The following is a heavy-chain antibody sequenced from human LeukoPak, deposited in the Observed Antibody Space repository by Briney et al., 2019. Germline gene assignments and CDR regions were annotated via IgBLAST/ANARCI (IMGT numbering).Heavy chain of an antibody. CDR2: ISGIGGNT. CDR3: ANPPTVTSLHY. D-gene: IGHD4-11*01. CDR1: AFTVSNYS. Sequence: GRCLRLACAAAAFTVSNYSIGWVRQTPGGGREWLLSISGIGGNTNYADSVKGRFTISRDNSKNTLYLQMNSVRAEDTAIYYCANPPTVTSLHYWGQGTLVTVSS. J-gene: IGHJ4*02. V-gene: IGHV3-23*01.